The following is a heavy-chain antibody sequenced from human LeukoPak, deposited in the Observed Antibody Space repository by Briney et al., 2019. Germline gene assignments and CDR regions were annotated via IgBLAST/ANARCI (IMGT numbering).Heavy chain of an antibody. CDR1: GGTFSSYA. CDR2: IIPIFGTA. CDR3: ARDFPLGSPSLVAFDI. V-gene: IGHV1-69*01. D-gene: IGHD6-6*01. Sequence: SVKVSCKASGGTFSSYAISWVRQAPGQGLEWMGGIIPIFGTANYAQKFQGRVTITADESTSTAYMELSSLRSEDTAVYYCARDFPLGSPSLVAFDIWGQGTMVTVSS. J-gene: IGHJ3*02.